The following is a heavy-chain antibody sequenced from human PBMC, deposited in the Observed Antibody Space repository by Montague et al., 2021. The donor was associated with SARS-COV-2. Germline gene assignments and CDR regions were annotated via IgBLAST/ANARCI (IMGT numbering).Heavy chain of an antibody. CDR1: GTSFSGYY. CDR2: INHGGST. J-gene: IGHJ6*03. V-gene: IGHV4-34*01. Sequence: SETLSLTCAVHGTSFSGYYWSWIRQPPGKGLEWIGEINHGGSTKYSPSLKSRFTISADTSKNQFSLKLTSVAAADTAVYYCARLRDGVVPSPILGVGPYYSYYYMDVWGRRTTVTVSS. D-gene: IGHD3-10*01. CDR3: ARLRDGVVPSPILGVGPYYSYYYMDV.